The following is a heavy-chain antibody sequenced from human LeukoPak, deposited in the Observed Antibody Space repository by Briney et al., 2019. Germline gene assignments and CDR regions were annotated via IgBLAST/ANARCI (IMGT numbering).Heavy chain of an antibody. CDR3: AREGSDGYDSSGYYHDFDY. V-gene: IGHV3-11*01. Sequence: GGSLRLSCAASGFTFSDYYMSWIRQAPGKGLEWVSYISSSGSTIYYADSVKGRFTISRDNAKNSLYLQMNSLRAEDTAVYYCAREGSDGYDSSGYYHDFDYWGKGTLVTVSS. CDR1: GFTFSDYY. D-gene: IGHD3-22*01. CDR2: ISSSGSTI. J-gene: IGHJ4*02.